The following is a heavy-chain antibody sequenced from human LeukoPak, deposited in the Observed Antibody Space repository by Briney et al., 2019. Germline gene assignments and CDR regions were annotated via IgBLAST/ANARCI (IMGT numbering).Heavy chain of an antibody. V-gene: IGHV3-30*18. J-gene: IGHJ4*02. Sequence: GGSLRLSCAASGFTFSSYAMHWVRQAPGKGLGWVAVISFDGSNEYYADSVKGRFTISRDNSNNTLSLQMNSLRAEDTAVYYCAKDVPPNSWGQGTLVTVSS. CDR2: ISFDGSNE. D-gene: IGHD2-2*01. CDR3: AKDVPPNS. CDR1: GFTFSSYA.